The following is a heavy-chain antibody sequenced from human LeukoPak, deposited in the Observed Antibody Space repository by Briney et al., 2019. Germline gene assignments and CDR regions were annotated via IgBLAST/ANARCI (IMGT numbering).Heavy chain of an antibody. J-gene: IGHJ6*02. CDR1: GFTFSSYG. CDR2: IWYDGSNK. V-gene: IGHV3-33*01. D-gene: IGHD1-1*01. CDR3: ARDEIGTTAYYYGMDV. Sequence: PGGSLRLSCAASGFTFSSYGMHWVRQAPGKGLEWVAVIWYDGSNKYYADSVKGRFTISRDNSKYTLYLQMNSLRAEDTAVYYCARDEIGTTAYYYGMDVWGQGTTVTVSS.